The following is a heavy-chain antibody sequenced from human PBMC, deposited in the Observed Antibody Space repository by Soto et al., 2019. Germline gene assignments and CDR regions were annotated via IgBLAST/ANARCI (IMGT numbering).Heavy chain of an antibody. V-gene: IGHV1-69*13. D-gene: IGHD6-13*01. Sequence: SVKVSCKASGGTFSSYAISWVRQAPGQGLEWMGGIIPIFGTANYAQKFQGRVTITADESTSTAYMELSSLRSEDTAVYYCARDGAAALTRGMDVWGQGTTVTVSS. J-gene: IGHJ6*02. CDR1: GGTFSSYA. CDR3: ARDGAAALTRGMDV. CDR2: IIPIFGTA.